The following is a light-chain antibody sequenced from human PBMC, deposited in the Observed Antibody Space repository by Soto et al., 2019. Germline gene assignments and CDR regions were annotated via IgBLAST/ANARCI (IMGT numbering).Light chain of an antibody. CDR1: SSDVGGYNY. V-gene: IGLV2-14*01. J-gene: IGLJ1*01. Sequence: LTQPASVSGSPGQSITISCTGTSSDVGGYNYVSWYQQHPGKAPKLMIYDVSNRPSGVSNRFSGSKSGNTASLTISGLQAEDEVDYYCTSYTSSITHYVFGTGTKVPV. CDR3: TSYTSSITHYV. CDR2: DVS.